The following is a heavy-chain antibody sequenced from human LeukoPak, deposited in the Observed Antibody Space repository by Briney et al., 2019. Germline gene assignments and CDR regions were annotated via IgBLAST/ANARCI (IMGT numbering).Heavy chain of an antibody. CDR1: GFTFSSYS. V-gene: IGHV3-48*02. D-gene: IGHD7-27*01. Sequence: GRSLRLSCAASGFTFSSYSLNWVPQAPGRGREWVSYISSSSSTIYYADSVKGRFTISRDNAKNSLFLQMNSLRDEDTAMYYCARASGDGRLAFDLWGQGTMVPVSS. J-gene: IGHJ3*01. CDR2: ISSSSSTI. CDR3: ARASGDGRLAFDL.